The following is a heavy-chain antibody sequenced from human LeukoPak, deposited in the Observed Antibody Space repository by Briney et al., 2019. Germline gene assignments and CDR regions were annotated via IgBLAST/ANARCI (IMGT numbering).Heavy chain of an antibody. CDR2: ISAYNGNT. D-gene: IGHD5-24*01. J-gene: IGHJ6*02. CDR3: ARDPQKMVYYYYGMDV. CDR1: GYTFTSYG. Sequence: APVKVSCKASGYTFTSYGISWVRQAPGQGLEWMGWISAYNGNTNYAQKLQGRVTMTTDTSTSTAYMELRSLRSDDTAVYYCARDPQKMVYYYYGMDVWGQGTTVTVSS. V-gene: IGHV1-18*01.